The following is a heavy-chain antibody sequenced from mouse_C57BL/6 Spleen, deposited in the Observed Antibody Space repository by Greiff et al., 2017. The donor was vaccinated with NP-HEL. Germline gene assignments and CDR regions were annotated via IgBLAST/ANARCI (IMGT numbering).Heavy chain of an antibody. V-gene: IGHV1-59*01. D-gene: IGHD2-2*01. Sequence: VQLQQPGAELVRPGTSVKLSCKASGYTFTSYWMHWVKQRPGQGLEWIGVIDPSDSYTNYNQKFKGKATLTVDTSSSTAYMQLSSLTSEDSAVYYCANYGYDGGAWFAYWGQGTLVTVSA. CDR3: ANYGYDGGAWFAY. CDR2: IDPSDSYT. J-gene: IGHJ3*01. CDR1: GYTFTSYW.